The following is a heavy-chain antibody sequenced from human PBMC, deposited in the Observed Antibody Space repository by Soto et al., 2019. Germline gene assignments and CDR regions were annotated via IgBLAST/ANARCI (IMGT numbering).Heavy chain of an antibody. CDR1: GYTLTELS. CDR2: FDPEDGET. D-gene: IGHD1-26*01. J-gene: IGHJ3*02. V-gene: IGHV1-24*01. Sequence: QVQLVQSGAEVKKPGASVKVSCKVSGYTLTELSMHWVRQAPGKGLEWMGGFDPEDGETIYAQKFQGRVTMTEDTTKERAYMELSSLRSEDTAVYYCVIYLAGTQSSIVELREEGAFDIWGQGTMVTVSS. CDR3: VIYLAGTQSSIVELREEGAFDI.